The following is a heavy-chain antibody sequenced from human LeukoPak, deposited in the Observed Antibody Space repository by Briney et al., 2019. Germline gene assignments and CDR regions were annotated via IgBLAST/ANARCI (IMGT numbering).Heavy chain of an antibody. D-gene: IGHD5-18*01. CDR2: SSGSNTI. Sequence: PGGCLRLSCAASGLTLSGFSVNWVRPAPGKGLEWISYSSGSNTIYYADSVKGRFTISRDNAKNSLFLQMNSLRDEDTAVYYCVRTGGYSYGPFEYWGQGTLVTVSS. V-gene: IGHV3-48*02. J-gene: IGHJ4*02. CDR1: GLTLSGFS. CDR3: VRTGGYSYGPFEY.